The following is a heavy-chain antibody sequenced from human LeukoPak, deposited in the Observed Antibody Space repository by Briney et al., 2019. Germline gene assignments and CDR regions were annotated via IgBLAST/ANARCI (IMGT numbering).Heavy chain of an antibody. CDR2: ISGSGGST. D-gene: IGHD3-22*01. Sequence: GGSLRLSCAASGFTFSSYAMSWVRQAPGKGLEWVSAISGSGGSTYYADSVKGRFTISRDNSRNTLYLQMNSLRAEDTAVYYCAKDLNYDSSGYYYRNAFDIWGQGTMVTVSS. CDR3: AKDLNYDSSGYYYRNAFDI. J-gene: IGHJ3*02. V-gene: IGHV3-23*01. CDR1: GFTFSSYA.